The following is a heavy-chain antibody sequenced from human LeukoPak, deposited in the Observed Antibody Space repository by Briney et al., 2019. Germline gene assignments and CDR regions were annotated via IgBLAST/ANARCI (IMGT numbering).Heavy chain of an antibody. Sequence: SVKVSCKASGGTFSSYAISWVRQAPGQGLEWMGGIIPIFGTANYAQKFQGRVTITADESTSTAYMELSSLRSEDTAVYYCARGRFGVVITTLYYFGYWGQGTLVTVSS. D-gene: IGHD3-3*01. CDR2: IIPIFGTA. CDR1: GGTFSSYA. J-gene: IGHJ4*02. CDR3: ARGRFGVVITTLYYFGY. V-gene: IGHV1-69*13.